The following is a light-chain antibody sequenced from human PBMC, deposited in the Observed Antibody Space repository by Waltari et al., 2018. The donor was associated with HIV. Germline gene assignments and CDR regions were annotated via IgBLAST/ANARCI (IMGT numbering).Light chain of an antibody. CDR3: FSTANSDRHNVL. Sequence: YELTQPPSVSVSPGQTANITCSGEGLSKKSAYWFPPKPGQAPGPVIFADNRRPSAMPARYSSFESATVPTSSLTGAHVADEGDSYCFSTANSDRHNVLFGGGTVVSVL. V-gene: IGLV3-10*01. CDR2: ADN. CDR1: GLSKKS. J-gene: IGLJ1*01.